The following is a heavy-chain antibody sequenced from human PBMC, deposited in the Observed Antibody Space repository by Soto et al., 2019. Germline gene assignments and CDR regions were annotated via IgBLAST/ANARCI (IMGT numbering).Heavy chain of an antibody. D-gene: IGHD3-10*01. CDR1: GGSFSGYY. J-gene: IGHJ5*02. CDR2: INHSGST. Sequence: SETLSLTCAVYGGSFSGYYWSWIRQPPGKGLEWIGEINHSGSTNYNPSLKSRVTISVDTSKNQFSLKLSSVTAADTAVYYCARGHGGSGSHYSGGYSWFDPWGQVTLGTVST. V-gene: IGHV4-34*01. CDR3: ARGHGGSGSHYSGGYSWFDP.